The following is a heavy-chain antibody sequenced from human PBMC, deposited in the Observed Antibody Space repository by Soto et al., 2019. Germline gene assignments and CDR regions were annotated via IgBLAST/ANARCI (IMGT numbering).Heavy chain of an antibody. CDR3: ATRGTRGGYDWTTRYYYYYGMHV. CDR1: GYTLTELS. D-gene: IGHD5-12*01. CDR2: FDPEDGET. V-gene: IGHV1-24*01. Sequence: ASVKVSCKVSGYTLTELSMHWVRQAPGKGLEWMGGFDPEDGETIYAQKFQGRVTMTEDTSTDTAYMELSSLRSEDTAVYYCATRGTRGGYDWTTRYYYYYGMHVWGQGTTVTVSS. J-gene: IGHJ6*02.